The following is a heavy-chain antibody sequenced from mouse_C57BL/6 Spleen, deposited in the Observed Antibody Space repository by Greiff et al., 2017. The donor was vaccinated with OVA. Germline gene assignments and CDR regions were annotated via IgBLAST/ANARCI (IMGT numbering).Heavy chain of an antibody. CDR3: ARSKLTGTGAMDY. J-gene: IGHJ4*01. CDR2: IYPGDGDT. CDR1: GYAFSSSW. D-gene: IGHD4-1*01. Sequence: QVQLQQSGPELVKPGASVKISCKASGYAFSSSWMNWVKQRPGKGLEWIGRIYPGDGDTNYNGKFKGKATLTADKSSSTAYMQLSSLTSEDSAVYCCARSKLTGTGAMDYWGQGTSVTVSS. V-gene: IGHV1-82*01.